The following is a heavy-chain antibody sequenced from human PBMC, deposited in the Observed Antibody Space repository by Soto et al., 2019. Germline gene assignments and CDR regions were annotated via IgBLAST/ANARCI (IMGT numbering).Heavy chain of an antibody. V-gene: IGHV1-18*01. D-gene: IGHD3-10*01. CDR2: ISAYNGYR. Sequence: QVHLVQSGAEVKKPGASVKVSCKASGYIFSSHGISWVRQAPGRGLEWMAWISAYNGYRNYAETLQGRVTVTTDTSTNTAYMELRSLRSDDTAVYYCAREAFDADYIDFWGQGTLVTVSS. CDR1: GYIFSSHG. J-gene: IGHJ4*02. CDR3: AREAFDADYIDF.